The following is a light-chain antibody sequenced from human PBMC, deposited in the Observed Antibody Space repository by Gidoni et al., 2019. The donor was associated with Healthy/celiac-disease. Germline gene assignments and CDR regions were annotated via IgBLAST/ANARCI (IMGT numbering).Light chain of an antibody. CDR1: QSVSSSY. CDR3: QQYGSSPLT. Sequence: EIVLTQSPGTLSLSPGERATLSCPASQSVSSSYLAWYQQKPGQAPRLLIYGASSRATGIPDRFSGSGSGTDFTLTISRLEPEDFAVYYCQQYGSSPLTFGGGTKVEIK. CDR2: GAS. V-gene: IGKV3-20*01. J-gene: IGKJ4*01.